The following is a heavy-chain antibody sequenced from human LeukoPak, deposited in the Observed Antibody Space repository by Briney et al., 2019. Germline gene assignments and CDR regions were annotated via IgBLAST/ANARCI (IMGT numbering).Heavy chain of an antibody. V-gene: IGHV1-69*06. Sequence: ASVKVSCKASGGTFSSYAISWVRQAPGQGLEWMGRIIPICGTANYAQKFQGRVTITADKSTSTAYMELSSLRAEDTAVHYCARDFSRYYYMDLWGKGTGVTVSS. CDR1: GGTFSSYA. D-gene: IGHD3-3*01. CDR3: ARDFSRYYYMDL. CDR2: IIPICGTA. J-gene: IGHJ6*03.